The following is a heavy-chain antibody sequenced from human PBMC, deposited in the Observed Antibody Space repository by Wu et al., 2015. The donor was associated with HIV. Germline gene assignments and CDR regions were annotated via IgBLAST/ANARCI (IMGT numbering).Heavy chain of an antibody. CDR2: IIPISDTA. Sequence: QVQLVQSGREVKKPGSSVKVSCRASGGTLRNHAVTWVRQAPGQGLEWMGRIIPISDTANYAQKFQGRVTIIADKPTNTAYMELSSLRLDDTAVYYCARGSILDMSTPSYYYYVLDVWGQGTTVTVSS. V-gene: IGHV1-69*13. CDR1: GGTLRNHA. J-gene: IGHJ6*02. D-gene: IGHD5-24*01. CDR3: ARGSILDMSTPSYYYYVLDV.